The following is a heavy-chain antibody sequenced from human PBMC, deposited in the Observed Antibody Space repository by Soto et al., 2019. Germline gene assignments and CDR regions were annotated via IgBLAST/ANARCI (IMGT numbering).Heavy chain of an antibody. CDR3: ARAPQTVAGAGIWY. V-gene: IGHV1-18*04. CDR2: ISGYNGDT. J-gene: IGHJ4*02. Sequence: ASVKVSCKASGYTFTSYGISWVRQAPGQGLEWMGWISGYNGDTNYAQKLQGRVTMTTDTSTSTAYMELRSLRSDDTAVYYCARAPQTVAGAGIWYWGQGTLVTVSS. D-gene: IGHD6-13*01. CDR1: GYTFTSYG.